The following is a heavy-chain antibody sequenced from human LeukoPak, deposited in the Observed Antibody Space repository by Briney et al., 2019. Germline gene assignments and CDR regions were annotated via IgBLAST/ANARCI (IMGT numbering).Heavy chain of an antibody. CDR1: GGSISNYY. D-gene: IGHD7-27*01. CDR2: IYYTGSP. CDR3: AKSPSWGSGLDAFDI. Sequence: SETLSLTCTVSGGSISNYYWSWIRQPPGKGLEWIGYIYYTGSPKYNPSLKSRVTLSVDPSKTQFPLKLTSVTAADTAVYYCAKSPSWGSGLDAFDIGGEGTMVTLSS. V-gene: IGHV4-59*01. J-gene: IGHJ3*02.